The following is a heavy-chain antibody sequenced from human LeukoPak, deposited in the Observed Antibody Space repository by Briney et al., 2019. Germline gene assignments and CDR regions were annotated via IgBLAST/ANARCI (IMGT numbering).Heavy chain of an antibody. Sequence: SETLSLTCAVSGYSIGSGYYWGWIRQPPGKGLEWIGSIYHSGSTYYNPSLKSRVTISVDTSKNQFPLKLSSVTAADTAVYYWGGGPDGGPDYWGQGTLVTVSS. CDR1: GYSIGSGYY. V-gene: IGHV4-38-2*01. CDR3: GGGPDGGPDY. D-gene: IGHD3-16*01. J-gene: IGHJ4*02. CDR2: IYHSGST.